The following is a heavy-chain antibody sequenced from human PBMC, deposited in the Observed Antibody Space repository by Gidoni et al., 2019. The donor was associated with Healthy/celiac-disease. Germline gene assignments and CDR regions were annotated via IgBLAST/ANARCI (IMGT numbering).Heavy chain of an antibody. J-gene: IGHJ5*02. CDR1: GYTFTSYA. CDR3: ARDRRASGIAEGMGNWFDP. Sequence: TVSCKASGYTFTSYAMHWVRQAPGQRLEWMGWINAGNGNTKYSQKFQGRGTITRDTSPSTAYMELSSLRSEDTAVYYCARDRRASGIAEGMGNWFDPWGQGTLVTVSS. CDR2: INAGNGNT. V-gene: IGHV1-3*01. D-gene: IGHD6-13*01.